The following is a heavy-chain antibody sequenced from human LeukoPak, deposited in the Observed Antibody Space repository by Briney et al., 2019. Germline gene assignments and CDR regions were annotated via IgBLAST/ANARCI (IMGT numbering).Heavy chain of an antibody. D-gene: IGHD1-26*01. V-gene: IGHV1-18*01. CDR1: GYTFISYG. Sequence: ASVKVSCKASGYTFISYGITWVRQAPGQGLEWMGWISPYTTKTNYAQSLQGRVTMTTDTSTSTAYMELRSLRSDDTAVYYCAREGGVGPTAPPDYYSYQMDVWGKGATVTVSS. CDR3: AREGGVGPTAPPDYYSYQMDV. J-gene: IGHJ6*03. CDR2: ISPYTTKT.